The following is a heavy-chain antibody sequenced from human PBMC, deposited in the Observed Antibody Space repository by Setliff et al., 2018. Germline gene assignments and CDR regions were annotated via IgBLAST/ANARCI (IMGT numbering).Heavy chain of an antibody. CDR2: IGHTGSI. Sequence: PSETLSLTCTVSGYSISSGYIWGWIRQPPGKGLEWVGNIGHTGSINYNPSLKSRRTISRDTSKNQVSLKLNSVTATDTAVYYCARDLGNGGDSDYWGQGILVTVSS. V-gene: IGHV4-38-2*02. D-gene: IGHD2-21*02. CDR1: GYSISSGYI. CDR3: ARDLGNGGDSDY. J-gene: IGHJ4*02.